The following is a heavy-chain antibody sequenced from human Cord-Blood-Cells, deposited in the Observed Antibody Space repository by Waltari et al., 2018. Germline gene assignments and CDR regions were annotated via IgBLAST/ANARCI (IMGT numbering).Heavy chain of an antibody. Sequence: QVQLQQWGAGLLKPSETLSLTCAVYGGSFSGYYWSWIRQPQGKGLEWIGEINHSGSTNYNPSLKSRVTISVDTSKNQFSLKLSSVTAADTAVYYCARKKGIFGVVIDYWGQGTLVTVSS. CDR3: ARKKGIFGVVIDY. CDR1: GGSFSGYY. CDR2: INHSGST. V-gene: IGHV4-34*01. J-gene: IGHJ4*02. D-gene: IGHD3-3*01.